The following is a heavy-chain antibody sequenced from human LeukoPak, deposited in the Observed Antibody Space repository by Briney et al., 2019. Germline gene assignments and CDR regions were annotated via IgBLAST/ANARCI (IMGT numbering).Heavy chain of an antibody. J-gene: IGHJ4*02. CDR1: SDTFTGFY. CDR2: INSDSGGT. Sequence: ASVKVSCTGSSDTFTGFYIHWVRQAPGQGLEWMGWINSDSGGTNSAQQFQGRVTLTRDTSISIAYLELSRLRLDDTAVYYCASLYASDWYGNNWGQGSLVIVSP. CDR3: ASLYASDWYGNN. V-gene: IGHV1-2*02. D-gene: IGHD6-19*01.